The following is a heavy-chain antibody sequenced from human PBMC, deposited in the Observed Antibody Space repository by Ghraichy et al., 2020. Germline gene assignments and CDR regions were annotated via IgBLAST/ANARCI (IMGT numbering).Heavy chain of an antibody. J-gene: IGHJ4*02. Sequence: GESLNISCKGSGYSFTIYWIGWVRQMPGKGLEWVGIIYPGDSDTRYSPSFQGQVTISADKAISTAYLQWSSLKASDTAMYYCARQADWNPLYYFDYWGQGTLVTVSS. CDR2: IYPGDSDT. D-gene: IGHD1-1*01. CDR1: GYSFTIYW. V-gene: IGHV5-51*01. CDR3: ARQADWNPLYYFDY.